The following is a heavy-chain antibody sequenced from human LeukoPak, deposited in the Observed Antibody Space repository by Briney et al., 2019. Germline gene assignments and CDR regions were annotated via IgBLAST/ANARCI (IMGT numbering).Heavy chain of an antibody. Sequence: SETLSLTCTVSGGSISNYYWSWIRQPPGKGLEWIGYIYYSGSTNYNPSLKSRVTMSVDTSKSQFSLKLSSVTAADTAVYYCARLRGYSYGSVRFDPWGQGTLVTVSS. CDR3: ARLRGYSYGSVRFDP. CDR2: IYYSGST. J-gene: IGHJ5*02. CDR1: GGSISNYY. V-gene: IGHV4-59*01. D-gene: IGHD5-18*01.